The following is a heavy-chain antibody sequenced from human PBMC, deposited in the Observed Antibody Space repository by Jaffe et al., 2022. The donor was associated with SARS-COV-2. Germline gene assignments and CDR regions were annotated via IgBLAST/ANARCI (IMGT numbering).Heavy chain of an antibody. CDR1: GFTFSSYA. D-gene: IGHD3-9*01. CDR2: ISGSGGST. Sequence: EVQLLESGGGLVQPGGSLRLSCAASGFTFSSYAMSWVRQAPGKGLEWVSAISGSGGSTYYADSVKGRFTISRDNSKNTLYLQMNSLRAEDTAVYYCAKDDDILTGYYRPYYYGMDVWGQGTTVTVSS. CDR3: AKDDDILTGYYRPYYYGMDV. J-gene: IGHJ6*02. V-gene: IGHV3-23*01.